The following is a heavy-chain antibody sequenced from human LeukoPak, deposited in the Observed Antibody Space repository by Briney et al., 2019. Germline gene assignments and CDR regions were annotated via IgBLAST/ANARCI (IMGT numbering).Heavy chain of an antibody. D-gene: IGHD3-10*01. J-gene: IGHJ4*02. CDR3: AKDPMVRGATYDC. CDR2: IGDSGRTT. V-gene: IGHV3-23*01. Sequence: GDSLRLSCAASGFTFCNYAMTWVRQAPGKALEGVSAIGDSGRTTYYGDSVRGRFTISRDNSKNMLYLQMNSLRAEDTAIYYCAKDPMVRGATYDCWGQGTLVTVSS. CDR1: GFTFCNYA.